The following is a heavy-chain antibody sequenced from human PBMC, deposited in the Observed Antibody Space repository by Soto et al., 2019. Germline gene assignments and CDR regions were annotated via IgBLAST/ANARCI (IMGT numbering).Heavy chain of an antibody. CDR3: ARVRPNHCSGGSCYYYYYGMDV. CDR2: IIPILGIA. D-gene: IGHD2-15*01. J-gene: IGHJ6*02. Sequence: ASVKVSCKASRGTFSSYAISWVRQAPGQGLEWMGGIIPILGIANYAQKFQGRVTITADKSTSTAYMELSSLRSEDTAVYYCARVRPNHCSGGSCYYYYYGMDVWGQGTTVTVSS. V-gene: IGHV1-69*10. CDR1: RGTFSSYA.